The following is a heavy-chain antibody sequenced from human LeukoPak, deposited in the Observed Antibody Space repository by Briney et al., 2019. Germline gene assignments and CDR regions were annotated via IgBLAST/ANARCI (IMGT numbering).Heavy chain of an antibody. D-gene: IGHD2-8*01. V-gene: IGHV4-31*03. CDR2: IYYSGST. CDR1: GGSISSGGYY. Sequence: MTSETLSLTCTVSGGSISSGGYYWSWIRQHPGKGLEWIGYIYYSGSTYYNPSLKSRVTISVDTSKNQFSLKLSSVTAADTAVYYCARGVYRTNGVCYETFDYWGQGTLVTVSS. CDR3: ARGVYRTNGVCYETFDY. J-gene: IGHJ4*02.